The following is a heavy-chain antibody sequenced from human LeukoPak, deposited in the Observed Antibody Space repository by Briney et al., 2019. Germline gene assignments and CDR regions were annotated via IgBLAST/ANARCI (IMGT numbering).Heavy chain of an antibody. CDR1: GGSISSYY. J-gene: IGHJ4*02. Sequence: TSETLSLTCTASGGSISSYYWSWIRQPPGKGLEWIGYIYYSGSTNYNPSLKSRVTISVDTSKNQFSLKLSSVTAADTAVYYCASARYDSSGYYFDYWSQGTLVTVSS. CDR2: IYYSGST. CDR3: ASARYDSSGYYFDY. V-gene: IGHV4-59*08. D-gene: IGHD3-22*01.